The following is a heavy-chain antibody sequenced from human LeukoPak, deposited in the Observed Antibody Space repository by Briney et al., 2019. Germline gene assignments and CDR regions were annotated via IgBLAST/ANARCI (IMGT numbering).Heavy chain of an antibody. V-gene: IGHV3-9*03. CDR1: GFTFDDYA. Sequence: AGGSLRLSCAASGFTFDDYAMHWVRQAPGKGLEWVSGISWSSGSIGYADSVKGRFTISRDNAKNSLYLQMNSLRAEDMALYYCAKDRGSYSPGFDYWGQGTLVTVSS. CDR2: ISWSSGSI. D-gene: IGHD1-26*01. J-gene: IGHJ4*02. CDR3: AKDRGSYSPGFDY.